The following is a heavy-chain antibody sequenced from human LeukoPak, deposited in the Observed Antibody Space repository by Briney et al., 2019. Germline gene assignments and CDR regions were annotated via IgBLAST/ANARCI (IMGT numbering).Heavy chain of an antibody. CDR2: INHSGST. J-gene: IGHJ4*02. CDR3: ARAGVLYSSPTSFDY. CDR1: GGSFSGYY. V-gene: IGHV4-34*01. Sequence: SETLSLTCAVYGGSFSGYYWSWIRQPPGKGLEWIGEINHSGSTNYNPSLKSRVTISVDTSKNQFSLKPSSVTAADTAGYYCARAGVLYSSPTSFDYWGQGTLVTVSS. D-gene: IGHD6-13*01.